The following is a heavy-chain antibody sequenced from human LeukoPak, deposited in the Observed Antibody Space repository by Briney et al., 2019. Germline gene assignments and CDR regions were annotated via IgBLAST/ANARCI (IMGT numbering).Heavy chain of an antibody. J-gene: IGHJ4*02. CDR1: GGSFSGYY. Sequence: SETLSLTCAVYGGSFSGYYWSWIRQPPGKGLEWIGEINHSGSTNYNPSLKSRVTISVDTSKNQLSLKLSSVTAADTAVYYCARGRWLAYYFDYWGQGTLVTVSS. D-gene: IGHD4-23*01. V-gene: IGHV4-34*01. CDR3: ARGRWLAYYFDY. CDR2: INHSGST.